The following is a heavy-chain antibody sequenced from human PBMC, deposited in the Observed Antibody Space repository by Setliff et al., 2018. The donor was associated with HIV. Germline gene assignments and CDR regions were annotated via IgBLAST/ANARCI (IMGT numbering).Heavy chain of an antibody. D-gene: IGHD2-15*01. Sequence: SETLSLTCAVSGDSITRGGYYWSCIRQFAGKGLEWIADIYYSGRTNYNPSLKSRLTVSIDTSKNNLSLKLTSMTAADTAMYFCARGKDPGLYFDNWRQVMLVTVSS. J-gene: IGHJ4*02. CDR1: GDSITRGGYY. CDR3: ARGKDPGLYFDN. CDR2: IYYSGRT. V-gene: IGHV4-31*11.